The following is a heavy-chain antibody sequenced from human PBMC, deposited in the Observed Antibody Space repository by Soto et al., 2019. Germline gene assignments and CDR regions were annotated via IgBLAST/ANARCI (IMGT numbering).Heavy chain of an antibody. CDR2: ISSSTSRI. J-gene: IGHJ4*02. V-gene: IGHV3-48*04. D-gene: IGHD6-25*01. CDR1: GFSFNTYA. CDR3: ASDPGIAAAGMDY. Sequence: EVQLVESGGGFIQPGGSLRLSCAASGFSFNTYAMSWDRQAHGKGLEWISYISSSTSRIYYADSVKGPFTLSRDNATNSLSLQMTSLRAEDTAVYYCASDPGIAAAGMDYWGQGTLVTVSS.